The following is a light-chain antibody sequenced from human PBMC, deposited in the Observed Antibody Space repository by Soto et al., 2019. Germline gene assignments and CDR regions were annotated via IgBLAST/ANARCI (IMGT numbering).Light chain of an antibody. V-gene: IGLV2-14*01. CDR2: DVS. Sequence: DLPQVASVSGFPGQASTISCTRTSSDVGGYNYVSWYQQHPGKAPKLMIYDVSNRPSGVSNRFSGSKSGNTASLTISGLQAEDEADYYCSSYTSSSTPYVFGTGTKVTVL. CDR1: SSDVGGYNY. J-gene: IGLJ1*01. CDR3: SSYTSSSTPYV.